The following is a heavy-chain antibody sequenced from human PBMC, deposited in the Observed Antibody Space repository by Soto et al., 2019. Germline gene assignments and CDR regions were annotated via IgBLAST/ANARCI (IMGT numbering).Heavy chain of an antibody. J-gene: IGHJ5*02. CDR1: GGSISSGDYY. Sequence: QVQLQESGPGLMKPSQTLSLTCTVSGGSISSGDYYWSWIRQPPGKGLEWIGYIYYSGSTYYNPSLKSRVTISVDTSKNQFSLKLSSVTAADTAVYYCARALPVEWLPGAGNSWFDPWGQGTLVTVSS. D-gene: IGHD6-13*01. CDR2: IYYSGST. CDR3: ARALPVEWLPGAGNSWFDP. V-gene: IGHV4-30-4*01.